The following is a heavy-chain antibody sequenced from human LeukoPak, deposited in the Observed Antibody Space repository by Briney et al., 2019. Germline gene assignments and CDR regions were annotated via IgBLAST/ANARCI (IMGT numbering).Heavy chain of an antibody. J-gene: IGHJ4*02. CDR3: ARDAMVRGVIGPPDY. V-gene: IGHV1-18*01. Sequence: ASVKVSCKASGGTVSSYAISWVRQAPGQGLEWMGWISAYNGNTNYAQKLQGRVTMTTDTSTSTAYMELRSLRSDDTAVYYCARDAMVRGVIGPPDYWGQGTLVTVSS. D-gene: IGHD3-10*01. CDR1: GGTVSSYA. CDR2: ISAYNGNT.